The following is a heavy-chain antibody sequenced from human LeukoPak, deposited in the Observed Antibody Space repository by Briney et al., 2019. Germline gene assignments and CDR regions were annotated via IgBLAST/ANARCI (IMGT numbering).Heavy chain of an antibody. Sequence: KPGGSLRLSCAASGFTFSSYATHWVRQAPGKGLEWVAVISYDGGKTNYADSVKGRFTISRDNSKNTLYLQMNSLRVEDMAVYYCAKRGKSGRVGATWFDPWGQGTLVTVSS. D-gene: IGHD1-26*01. J-gene: IGHJ5*02. CDR3: AKRGKSGRVGATWFDP. CDR2: ISYDGGKT. V-gene: IGHV3-30-3*02. CDR1: GFTFSSYA.